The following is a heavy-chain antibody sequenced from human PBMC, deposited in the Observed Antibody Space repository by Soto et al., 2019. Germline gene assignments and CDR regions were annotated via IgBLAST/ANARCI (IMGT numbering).Heavy chain of an antibody. CDR1: GYTFTGYF. D-gene: IGHD3-3*01. J-gene: IGHJ5*02. Sequence: ASVKVSCKAFGYTFTGYFMHWVRQAPGQGLEWLGWINPNSGATKYAQKFQGRVTLTMDTSINTAYMEMSMLRSDDTAVYYCARCGCTILALLPWGQGTLVTVSS. CDR3: ARCGCTILALLP. V-gene: IGHV1-2*02. CDR2: INPNSGAT.